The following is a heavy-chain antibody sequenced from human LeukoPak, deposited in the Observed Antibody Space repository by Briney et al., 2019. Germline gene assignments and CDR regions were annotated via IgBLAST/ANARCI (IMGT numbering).Heavy chain of an antibody. V-gene: IGHV3-48*01. J-gene: IGHJ4*02. CDR1: GFIFSSYS. CDR2: ISTSGSPI. Sequence: GGSLRLSCAVSGFIFSSYSMNWVRQAPGKGLEWVSYISTSGSPIYYADSVKGRFTISRDNAKNSLYLQMNSLRAEDTAVYYCARTIDYWGQGTLVTVSS. CDR3: ARTIDY.